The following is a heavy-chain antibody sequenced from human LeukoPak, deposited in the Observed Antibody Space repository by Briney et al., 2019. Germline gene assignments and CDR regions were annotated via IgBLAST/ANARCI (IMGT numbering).Heavy chain of an antibody. Sequence: GASVKVSCKASGYTFTKYGITWVRQAPGQGLEWMGWISTYNGNTNYAQKLQGRVTMTTDTSTSTAYMELRSLISDDAAVYYCAKTPDIVAATTYFDYWGQGTLVTVSS. V-gene: IGHV1-18*01. D-gene: IGHD5-12*01. CDR2: ISTYNGNT. J-gene: IGHJ4*02. CDR3: AKTPDIVAATTYFDY. CDR1: GYTFTKYG.